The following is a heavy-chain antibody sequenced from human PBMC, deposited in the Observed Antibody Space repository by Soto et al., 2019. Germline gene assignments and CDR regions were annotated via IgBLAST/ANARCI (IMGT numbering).Heavy chain of an antibody. D-gene: IGHD3-10*01. CDR1: GFTFSAYA. Sequence: AGGSLRLSCAASGFTFSAYAMTWVRQAPGKGLEWVSVISDSGDATYYADSVKGRFTISRDNSKNTLYLQMNSLRAEDTAVYFCARDTARAMVRIYYGMDVWGQGTTVTVSS. V-gene: IGHV3-23*01. CDR3: ARDTARAMVRIYYGMDV. J-gene: IGHJ6*02. CDR2: ISDSGDAT.